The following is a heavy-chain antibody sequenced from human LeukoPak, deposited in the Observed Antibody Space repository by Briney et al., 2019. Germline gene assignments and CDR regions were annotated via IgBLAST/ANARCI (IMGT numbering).Heavy chain of an antibody. Sequence: GGSLRLSCAVSGISVGSNYMTWVRQAPGKGLEWVSVLYSGGGTYYADSVRGRFTISRDITKKSFYLHMNTLRAEDTAVYYCALDDYTIRVPQFRYWGQGTRVTVSS. CDR1: GISVGSNY. CDR2: LYSGGGT. V-gene: IGHV3-53*01. D-gene: IGHD4/OR15-4a*01. CDR3: ALDDYTIRVPQFRY. J-gene: IGHJ1*01.